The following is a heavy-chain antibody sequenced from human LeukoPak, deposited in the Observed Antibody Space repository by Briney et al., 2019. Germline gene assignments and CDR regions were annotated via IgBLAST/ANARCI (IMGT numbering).Heavy chain of an antibody. CDR3: ARESKTYDGSGYYHDS. Sequence: SETLSLTCTVSGGSIYNYYWSWIRQPAWKGLEWIGRIYTSGSTAYSPSLKSLVTMSLDTSKNQFSLNLYSVTAADTAVYFCARESKTYDGSGYYHDSWGQGTLVTVSS. J-gene: IGHJ4*02. CDR2: IYTSGST. D-gene: IGHD3-22*01. V-gene: IGHV4-4*07. CDR1: GGSIYNYY.